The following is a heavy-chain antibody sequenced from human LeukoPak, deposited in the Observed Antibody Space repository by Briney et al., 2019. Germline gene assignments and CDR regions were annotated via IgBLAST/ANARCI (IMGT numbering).Heavy chain of an antibody. Sequence: GGSLRLSCAASGFTSSNAWMSWVRQAPGKGLEWVGRIKSKTDGGTTDYAAPVKGRFTISRDDSKNTLYLQMNSLKTEDTAVYYCTTEKYYYGSGSYYEDYWGQGTLVTVSS. J-gene: IGHJ4*02. CDR2: IKSKTDGGTT. CDR1: GFTSSNAW. D-gene: IGHD3-10*01. V-gene: IGHV3-15*01. CDR3: TTEKYYYGSGSYYEDY.